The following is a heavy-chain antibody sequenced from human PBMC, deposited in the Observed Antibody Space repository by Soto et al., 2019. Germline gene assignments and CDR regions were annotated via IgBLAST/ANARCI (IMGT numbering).Heavy chain of an antibody. D-gene: IGHD2-21*02. Sequence: QVQLQESGPGLVKPSQTLSLTCTVSGGSISSGAYYWSWIHQPPGKGLEWIGYIYYSGRTYYNPSLKSRVTISVDTSKNQCSLNLSSVTAADTAVYYCARDSNGDCPVWGQGTLVTVSS. J-gene: IGHJ4*02. CDR3: ARDSNGDCPV. V-gene: IGHV4-30-4*01. CDR1: GGSISSGAYY. CDR2: IYYSGRT.